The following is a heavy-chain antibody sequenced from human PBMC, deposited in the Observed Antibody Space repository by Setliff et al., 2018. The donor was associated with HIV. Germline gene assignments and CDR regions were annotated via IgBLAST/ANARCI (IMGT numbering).Heavy chain of an antibody. V-gene: IGHV1-46*01. Sequence: GASVKVSCKASGYTFTGYYMHWVRQAPGQGLEWMGIINPSGAITSYAQKFQGRVTMTRDMSTSTVYMELSSLRSEDTAVYYCARPRIQLLGYYYGMDVWGQGTTVTVSS. CDR3: ARPRIQLLGYYYGMDV. J-gene: IGHJ6*02. D-gene: IGHD5-18*01. CDR2: INPSGAIT. CDR1: GYTFTGYY.